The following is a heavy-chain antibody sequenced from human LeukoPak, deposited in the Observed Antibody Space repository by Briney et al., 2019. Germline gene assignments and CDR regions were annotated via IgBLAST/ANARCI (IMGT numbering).Heavy chain of an antibody. CDR2: ISGSGGST. CDR3: AKLPYYDFWSGYLDDPYFDY. D-gene: IGHD3-3*01. Sequence: GGSLRLSCAAPGFTFSSYAMSWVRQAPGKGLEWVSAISGSGGSTYYADSVKGRFTISRDNSKNTLYLQMNSLRAEDTAVYYCAKLPYYDFWSGYLDDPYFDYWGQGTLVTVSS. CDR1: GFTFSSYA. V-gene: IGHV3-23*01. J-gene: IGHJ4*02.